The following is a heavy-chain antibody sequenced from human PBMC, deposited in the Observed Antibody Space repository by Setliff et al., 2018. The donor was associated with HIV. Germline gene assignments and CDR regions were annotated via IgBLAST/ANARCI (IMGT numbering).Heavy chain of an antibody. Sequence: PSETLSLTCTVSGGSISSHYWNWIRQPPGKGLEWIGYIYYSGSTNYNPSLKSRVTISVDTPKNQFSLKLSSVTAADTAVYYCARTEDYSFGGAPFDCWGHGTLVTVSS. CDR2: IYYSGST. D-gene: IGHD5-18*01. J-gene: IGHJ4*01. V-gene: IGHV4-59*11. CDR3: ARTEDYSFGGAPFDC. CDR1: GGSISSHY.